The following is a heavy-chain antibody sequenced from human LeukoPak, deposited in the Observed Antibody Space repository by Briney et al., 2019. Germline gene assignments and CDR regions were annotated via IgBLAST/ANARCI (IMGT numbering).Heavy chain of an antibody. J-gene: IGHJ4*02. CDR2: ISYDGSNK. CDR3: AKAYYSSSWYCDY. Sequence: GGSLRLSCAASGFTFSSYGMHWVRQAPGKGLEWVAVISYDGSNKHYADSVKGRFTISRDNSKNTLYLQMNSLRAEDTAVYYCAKAYYSSSWYCDYWGQGTLVTVSS. D-gene: IGHD6-13*01. V-gene: IGHV3-30*18. CDR1: GFTFSSYG.